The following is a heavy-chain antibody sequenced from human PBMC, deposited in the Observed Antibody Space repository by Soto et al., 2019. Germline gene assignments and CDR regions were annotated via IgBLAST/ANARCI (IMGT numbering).Heavy chain of an antibody. CDR2: IYHSGNT. J-gene: IGHJ4*01. CDR1: GDSISSGGHS. D-gene: IGHD5-12*01. V-gene: IGHV4-30-2*01. CDR3: ARDRDGYDSGYFDS. Sequence: QLQLQESGSGLVKPSQTLSLTCAASGDSISSGGHSWNWLRQPPGKGLEWIGYIYHSGNTYFNPTLKSRVTMSVDTSKNQISLTLSSVTAADTAIYYWARDRDGYDSGYFDSWGHGTLVTVSA.